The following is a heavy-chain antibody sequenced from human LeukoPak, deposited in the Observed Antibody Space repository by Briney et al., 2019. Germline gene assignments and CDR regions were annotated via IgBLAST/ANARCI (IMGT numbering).Heavy chain of an antibody. V-gene: IGHV3-21*01. CDR3: ARVTLGVAVASDY. Sequence: GGSLRLSCAASGFTLSSYWMNWVRQAPGKGLEWVSSISSSSSYIYYADSVKGRFTISRDNAKNSLYLQMNSLRAEDTAVYYCARVTLGVAVASDYWGQGTLVTVSS. CDR2: ISSSSSYI. D-gene: IGHD6-19*01. J-gene: IGHJ4*02. CDR1: GFTLSSYW.